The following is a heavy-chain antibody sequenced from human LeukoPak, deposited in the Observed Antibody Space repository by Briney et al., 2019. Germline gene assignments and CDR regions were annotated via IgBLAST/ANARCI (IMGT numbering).Heavy chain of an antibody. J-gene: IGHJ4*01. Sequence: GGSLRLSYAASGFTFSSYAMHWVRQAPGKGLEWVAVISYDGSNKYYADSVKGRFTISRDNSKNTLHLQMNSLRAEDTAGYYCAREGSVLVGDHFAYWGAGTLVTASS. CDR2: ISYDGSNK. D-gene: IGHD1-26*01. CDR3: AREGSVLVGDHFAY. V-gene: IGHV3-30-3*01. CDR1: GFTFSSYA.